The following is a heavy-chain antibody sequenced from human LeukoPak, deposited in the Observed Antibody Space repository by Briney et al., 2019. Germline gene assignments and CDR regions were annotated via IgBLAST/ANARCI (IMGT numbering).Heavy chain of an antibody. CDR1: GFTFSSYS. J-gene: IGHJ2*01. V-gene: IGHV3-21*01. CDR2: ISSSSSYI. CDR3: ARDWTHNWYFGL. D-gene: IGHD3/OR15-3a*01. Sequence: GGSLRLSCAASGFTFSSYSMNWVRQAPGKGLEWVSSISSSSSYIYYADSVKGRFTISRDSAKNSLYLQMNNLRADDTALYYCARDWTHNWYFGLWGRGTLVTVSS.